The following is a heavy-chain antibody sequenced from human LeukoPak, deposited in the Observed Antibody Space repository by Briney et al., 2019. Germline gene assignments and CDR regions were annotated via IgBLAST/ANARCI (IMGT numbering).Heavy chain of an antibody. Sequence: SVKVSCKASGGTFSSYAISWVRQAPGRGLEWMGGIIPIFGTANYAQKFQGRVTITTDESTSTAYMELSSLRSEDTAVYYCARARIMTNRPPHDLNWFDPWGQGTLVTVSS. D-gene: IGHD1-1*01. CDR2: IIPIFGTA. J-gene: IGHJ5*02. CDR1: GGTFSSYA. V-gene: IGHV1-69*05. CDR3: ARARIMTNRPPHDLNWFDP.